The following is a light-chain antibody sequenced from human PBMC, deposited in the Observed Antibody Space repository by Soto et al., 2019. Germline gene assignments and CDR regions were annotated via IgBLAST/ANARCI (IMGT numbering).Light chain of an antibody. CDR1: QTVRNNY. CDR2: DAS. V-gene: IGKV3D-20*02. J-gene: IGKJ5*01. CDR3: QPRSNWTPTT. Sequence: VLTQSPVTLSLSPGERATLSCRASQTVRNNYLAWYQQKPGQAPRLLIYDASSRATGIPDRFSGGGSGTDFTLTISSLEPEDFAVYYCQPRSNWTPTTFCQRTLLEIK.